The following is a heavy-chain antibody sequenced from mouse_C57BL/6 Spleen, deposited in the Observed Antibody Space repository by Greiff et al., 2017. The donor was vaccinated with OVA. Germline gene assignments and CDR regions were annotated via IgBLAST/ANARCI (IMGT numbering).Heavy chain of an antibody. CDR3: AIEAGYDGPLYWYFDV. CDR2: IHPSDSDT. CDR1: GYTFTSYW. D-gene: IGHD2-3*01. Sequence: QVQLQQPGAELVKPGASVKVSCKASGYTFTSYWMHWVKQRPGQGLEWIGRIHPSDSDTNYNQKFKGKATLTVDKSSSTAYMQLSSLTSEDSAVYDCAIEAGYDGPLYWYFDVWGTGTTVTVSS. J-gene: IGHJ1*03. V-gene: IGHV1-74*01.